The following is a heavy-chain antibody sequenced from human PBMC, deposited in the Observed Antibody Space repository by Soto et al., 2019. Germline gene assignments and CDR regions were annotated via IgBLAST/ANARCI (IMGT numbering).Heavy chain of an antibody. CDR1: GYSFTSYW. Sequence: PGESLKISCKGSGYSFTSYWIGWVRQMPGKGLEWMGIIYPGDSDTRYGPSFQGQVTISADKSISTAYLQWSSLKASDTAMYYCARPYPMNSSGWPLIDYWGQGTLVTVSS. V-gene: IGHV5-51*01. CDR3: ARPYPMNSSGWPLIDY. J-gene: IGHJ4*02. CDR2: IYPGDSDT. D-gene: IGHD6-19*01.